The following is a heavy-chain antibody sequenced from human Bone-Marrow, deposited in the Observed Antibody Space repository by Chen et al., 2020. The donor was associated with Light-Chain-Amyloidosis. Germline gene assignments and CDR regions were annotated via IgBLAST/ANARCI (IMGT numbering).Heavy chain of an antibody. CDR1: GFTFSSHW. J-gene: IGHJ4*02. Sequence: EVQLVEAGGGMVQPGGCLSLPSVASGFTFSSHWMSWVRQAPGKGLEWVANIKQDGSEKYYADSVKGRFTISRDNAKNSLYLQMNSLRAEDTAVYYCAEINTNWGQGTLVTVSS. CDR2: IKQDGSEK. V-gene: IGHV3-7*01. CDR3: AEINTN.